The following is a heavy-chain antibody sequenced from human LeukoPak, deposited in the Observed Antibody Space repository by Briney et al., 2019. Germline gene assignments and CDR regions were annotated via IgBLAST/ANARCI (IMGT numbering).Heavy chain of an antibody. CDR2: IYYSGST. D-gene: IGHD3-3*01. J-gene: IGHJ4*02. CDR3: ARLASLEWSHFDY. CDR1: GGSISSYY. V-gene: IGHV4-59*01. Sequence: SETLSLTCTVSGGSISSYYWSWIRQPPGKGLEWIGYIYYSGSTNYNPSLKSRVTISVDTSKNQFSLKLSSVTAADTAVYYCARLASLEWSHFDYWGQGTLVTVSS.